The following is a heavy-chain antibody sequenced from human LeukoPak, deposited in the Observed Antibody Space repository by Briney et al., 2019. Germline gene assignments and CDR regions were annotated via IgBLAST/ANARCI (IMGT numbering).Heavy chain of an antibody. J-gene: IGHJ4*02. CDR3: ARDPLKTYSGSYYRFDY. V-gene: IGHV3-21*01. Sequence: GGSLRLSCAASGFTFSRYTMNWVRQTPGKGLEWVSSISSESTYIYYAGSMKGRFTISRDNAKNSLYLQMNSLRAEDTAIYYCARDPLKTYSGSYYRFDYWGQGTLVTVSS. D-gene: IGHD1-26*01. CDR1: GFTFSRYT. CDR2: ISSESTYI.